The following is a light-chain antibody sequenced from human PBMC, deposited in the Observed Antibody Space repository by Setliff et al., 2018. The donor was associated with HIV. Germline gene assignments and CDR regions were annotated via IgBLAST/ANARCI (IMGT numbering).Light chain of an antibody. CDR3: SSYTSSSTYV. Sequence: QSVLTQPASVSGSPGQSVTISCTGTSSDVGFYNYVSWYQQHPGKAPKLMIYEVSNRPSGVSDRFSDSTSGNTASLTISGLQAEDEADYYCSSYTSSSTYVFGTGTKV. CDR2: EVS. J-gene: IGLJ1*01. CDR1: SSDVGFYNY. V-gene: IGLV2-14*01.